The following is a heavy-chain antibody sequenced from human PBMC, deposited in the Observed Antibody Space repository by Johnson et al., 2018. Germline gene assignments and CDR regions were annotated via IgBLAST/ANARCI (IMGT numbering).Heavy chain of an antibody. D-gene: IGHD3-16*02. CDR1: GFTVSDYY. J-gene: IGHJ6*03. Sequence: QVQLQEAGGGLVKPGGSLRLSCAASGFTVSDYYMSWIRQAPGKGPEWVSYISPGDSAIYITNYVKGRFTMSSDNAKNSQYLPMDSLRADDTAIYYCARAHVISSSCCYYYMDVWGEGTTVTVSS. CDR2: ISPGDSAI. V-gene: IGHV3-11*04. CDR3: ARAHVISSSCCYYYMDV.